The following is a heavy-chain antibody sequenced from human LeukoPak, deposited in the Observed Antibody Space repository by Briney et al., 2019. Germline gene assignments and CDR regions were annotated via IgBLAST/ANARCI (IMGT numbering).Heavy chain of an antibody. CDR3: ASTMVRGEALGY. D-gene: IGHD3-10*01. CDR2: INHSEST. CDR1: GGSFSGYY. V-gene: IGHV4-34*01. Sequence: SETLSLTCAVYGGSFSGYYWSWVRQPPGKGLEGIGEINHSESTNCNPSLKIRLTISIDTYKNQFSLELSSVTAADTAVYYCASTMVRGEALGYWGQGTLVTVSS. J-gene: IGHJ4*02.